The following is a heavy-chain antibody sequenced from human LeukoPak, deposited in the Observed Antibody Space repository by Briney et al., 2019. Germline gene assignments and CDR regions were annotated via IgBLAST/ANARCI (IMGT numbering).Heavy chain of an antibody. D-gene: IGHD6-13*01. Sequence: ASVKVSCKASGGTFSSYAITWVRQAPGQGLEWMGRIIPILGIANYAQKFQGRVTITADKSTSTAYMELSSLRSEDTAVYYCARDRMGISPFDYWGQGTLVTVSS. CDR2: IIPILGIA. V-gene: IGHV1-69*04. CDR1: GGTFSSYA. CDR3: ARDRMGISPFDY. J-gene: IGHJ4*02.